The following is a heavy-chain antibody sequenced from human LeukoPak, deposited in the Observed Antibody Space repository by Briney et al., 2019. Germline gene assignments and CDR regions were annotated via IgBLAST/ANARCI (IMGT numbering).Heavy chain of an antibody. CDR1: VVSMNGYY. D-gene: IGHD1-26*01. CDR2: VDSSGNT. J-gene: IGHJ3*01. CDR3: ARQFLVGSTFHAFDL. V-gene: IGHV4-4*07. Sequence: SETLSLTCSVSVVSMNGYYWSWLRQSAGNRLEWIGHVDSSGNTNYNPSLESRVTMSVDTSKKQFSLKLTSVTAADMAVYFFARQFLVGSTFHAFDLWGQGTRVTVSS.